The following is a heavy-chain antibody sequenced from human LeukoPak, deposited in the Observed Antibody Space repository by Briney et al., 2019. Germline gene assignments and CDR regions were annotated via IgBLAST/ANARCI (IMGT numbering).Heavy chain of an antibody. D-gene: IGHD3-22*01. Sequence: SLPVTCTGSGFILGDYALSWVRQAPGKGLEWIGSIRRDAYGGSTQYAASVTGRFTVSRDDSHNTVYLQMNSLQTDDTAIYYCTRDEKQSYFDTSAPCNLFDCWDQALVAIVSS. CDR1: GFILGDYA. V-gene: IGHV3-49*04. CDR3: TRDEKQSYFDTSAPCNLFDC. CDR2: IRRDAYGGST. J-gene: IGHJ4*02.